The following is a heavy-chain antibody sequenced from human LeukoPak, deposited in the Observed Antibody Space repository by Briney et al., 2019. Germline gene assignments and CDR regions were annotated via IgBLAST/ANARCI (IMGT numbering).Heavy chain of an antibody. CDR1: GYTFTSYD. J-gene: IGHJ4*02. V-gene: IGHV1-8*01. CDR3: AREGRPVLPVLDQQFDY. CDR2: MNPNSGNT. D-gene: IGHD3-3*01. Sequence: ASVKVSCKASGYTFTSYDINWVRQATGQGLEWMGWMNPNSGNTGYAQKFQGRVTMTRNTSISTAYMELSSLRSEDTAVYYCAREGRPVLPVLDQQFDYWGQGTLVTVSS.